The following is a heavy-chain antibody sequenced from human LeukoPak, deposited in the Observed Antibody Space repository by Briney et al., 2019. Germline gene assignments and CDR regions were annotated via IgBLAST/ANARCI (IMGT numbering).Heavy chain of an antibody. CDR3: ARGAYAEYFQY. V-gene: IGHV1-2*02. CDR2: INPNSGGT. D-gene: IGHD4-17*01. Sequence: ASVKVSCKASGYTFTDYYRHWVRQAPGQGLEWMGWINPNSGGTYYVQKFQGRVIMTRDTSISTTYMELSRLTSDDTAVYYCARGAYAEYFQYWGQGTLVTVSS. J-gene: IGHJ1*01. CDR1: GYTFTDYY.